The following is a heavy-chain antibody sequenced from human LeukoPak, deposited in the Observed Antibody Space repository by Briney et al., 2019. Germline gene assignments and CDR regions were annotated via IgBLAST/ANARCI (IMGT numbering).Heavy chain of an antibody. J-gene: IGHJ4*02. Sequence: TGGSLRLSCAASGFTFSTYWMSWVRQAPGKGLEWVANIKQDGSQKQYVDSVKGRFTISRDDAKKSLYLQMNSLRAEDTAVYYCARDGSSSLSSSAPPPTDFDYWGQGTLVTVSS. D-gene: IGHD6-6*01. CDR1: GFTFSTYW. CDR3: ARDGSSSLSSSAPPPTDFDY. V-gene: IGHV3-7*01. CDR2: IKQDGSQK.